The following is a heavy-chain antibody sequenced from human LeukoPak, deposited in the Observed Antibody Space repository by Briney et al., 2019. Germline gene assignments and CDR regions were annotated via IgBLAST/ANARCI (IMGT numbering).Heavy chain of an antibody. V-gene: IGHV3-9*03. J-gene: IGHJ3*02. D-gene: IGHD1-14*01. CDR2: ISWNSGSI. CDR3: AKGINHAFDI. Sequence: GGSLRLSCAASGFTFDDYAMHWVRHAPGKGLEWVSGISWNSGSIDYADSVKGRFTISRDNAKNSLYLQMNSLRAEDMALYYCAKGINHAFDIWGQGTMVTVSS. CDR1: GFTFDDYA.